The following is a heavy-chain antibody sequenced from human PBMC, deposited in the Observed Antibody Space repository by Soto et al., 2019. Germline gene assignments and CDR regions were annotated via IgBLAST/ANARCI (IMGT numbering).Heavy chain of an antibody. V-gene: IGHV1-18*01. CDR2: ISAYNGNT. J-gene: IGHJ4*02. CDR3: AISRVLAYGSGSYSPDY. D-gene: IGHD3-10*01. Sequence: ASVKVSCKASGYTFTSYGISWVRQAPGQGLEWMGWISAYNGNTNYAQKLQGRVTMTTDTSTSTAYMELRSLRSDDTAVYYCAISRVLAYGSGSYSPDYWGQGTLVTVSS. CDR1: GYTFTSYG.